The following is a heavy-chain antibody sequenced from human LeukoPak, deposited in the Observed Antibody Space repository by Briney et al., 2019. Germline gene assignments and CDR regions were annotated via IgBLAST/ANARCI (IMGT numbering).Heavy chain of an antibody. Sequence: GASVKVSCKASGYTFTNYGISWVRQAPGKGLEWVSSISSSSSYIYYADSVKGRFTISRDNAKNSLYLQMNSLRAEDTAVYYCARGYVWGSSFDYWGQGTLVTVSS. D-gene: IGHD3-16*01. V-gene: IGHV3-21*01. CDR2: ISSSSSYI. CDR3: ARGYVWGSSFDY. J-gene: IGHJ4*02. CDR1: GYTFTNYG.